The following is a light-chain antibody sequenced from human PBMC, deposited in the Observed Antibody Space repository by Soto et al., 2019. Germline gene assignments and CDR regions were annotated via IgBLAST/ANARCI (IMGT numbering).Light chain of an antibody. J-gene: IGKJ4*01. CDR3: QQSYSTSPLT. CDR2: AAS. Sequence: DIQMTQSPSSLSASVGDRVTITCRASQSISSYLNWYQQKPGKAPKLLIYAASSLQSGVPSRFIGSGSGTDFTLTISSLQPEDFATYYCQQSYSTSPLTFDGGTKVEIK. V-gene: IGKV1-39*01. CDR1: QSISSY.